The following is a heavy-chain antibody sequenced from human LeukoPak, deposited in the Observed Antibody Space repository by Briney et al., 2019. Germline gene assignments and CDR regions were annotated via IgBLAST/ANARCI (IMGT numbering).Heavy chain of an antibody. D-gene: IGHD6-13*01. CDR3: ARDSSSWYGGFDY. Sequence: GGSLRLSCAASGFTLSTYHMNWVRQAPGKGLEWVSLITSTSSNIYYAESVKGRFTISRDNAKNSLYLQMNSLRAEDTAMYYCARDSSSWYGGFDYWGQGTLVTVSS. V-gene: IGHV3-21*01. CDR1: GFTLSTYH. J-gene: IGHJ4*02. CDR2: ITSTSSNI.